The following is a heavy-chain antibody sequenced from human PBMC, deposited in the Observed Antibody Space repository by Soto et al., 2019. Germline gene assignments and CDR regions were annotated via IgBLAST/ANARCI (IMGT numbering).Heavy chain of an antibody. D-gene: IGHD3-22*01. CDR3: ARDQVYYDSSGYPLLGY. CDR2: ISYDGSNK. J-gene: IGHJ4*02. V-gene: IGHV3-30-3*01. CDR1: GFTFSSYA. Sequence: QVQLVESGGGVVQPGRSLRLSCAASGFTFSSYAMHWVRQAPGKGLEWVAVISYDGSNKYYADSVKGRFTISRDNSKNXXYLQMSSLRAEGTAVYYCARDQVYYDSSGYPLLGYWGQGTLVTVSS.